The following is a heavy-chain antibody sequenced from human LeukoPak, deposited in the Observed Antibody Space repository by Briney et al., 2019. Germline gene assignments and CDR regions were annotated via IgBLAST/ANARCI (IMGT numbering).Heavy chain of an antibody. CDR1: GFTFSSYW. D-gene: IGHD1-7*01. CDR3: ASGIWNYRTIADC. J-gene: IGHJ4*02. CDR2: INSDGSST. V-gene: IGHV3-74*01. Sequence: PGGSLRLSCAASGFTFSSYWMHWVRQAPGKGLVWVSRINSDGSSTSYADSVKGRFTISRDNAKNTLYLQMNSLRAEDTAVYYCASGIWNYRTIADCWGQGTLVTVSS.